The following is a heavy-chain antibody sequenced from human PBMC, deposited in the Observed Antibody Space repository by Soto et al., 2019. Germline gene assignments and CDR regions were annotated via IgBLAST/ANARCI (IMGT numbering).Heavy chain of an antibody. V-gene: IGHV1-69*13. CDR3: ARGGGILDSSSPDSYYYSGMDV. CDR1: VGSKSVYV. Sequence: SPVNRYCKTFVGSKSVYVGSCVSQTTKQGLEWMGGIIPIFGTANYAQKFQGRVTITADESTSTAYMELSSLRSEDTAVYYCARGGGILDSSSPDSYYYSGMDVWGQGTTVTVSS. CDR2: IIPIFGTA. J-gene: IGHJ6*02. D-gene: IGHD6-6*01.